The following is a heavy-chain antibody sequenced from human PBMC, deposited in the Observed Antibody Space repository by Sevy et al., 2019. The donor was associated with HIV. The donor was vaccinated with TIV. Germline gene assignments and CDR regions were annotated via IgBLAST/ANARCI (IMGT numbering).Heavy chain of an antibody. V-gene: IGHV3-30-3*01. CDR1: GFTFTRYA. CDR3: ARDPHSVPPSGSFDS. J-gene: IGHJ4*02. Sequence: GGSLRLSCEASGFTFTRYAFHWVRQAPGKGLEWVAVVSKEGTNKYYADSVKGRFTISRDNSRNTLYLQMQSLRADDTAVYFCARDPHSVPPSGSFDSWGQGTLVTVSS. D-gene: IGHD3-10*01. CDR2: VSKEGTNK.